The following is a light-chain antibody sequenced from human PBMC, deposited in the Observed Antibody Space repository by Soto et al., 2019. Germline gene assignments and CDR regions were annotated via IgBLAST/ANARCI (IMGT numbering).Light chain of an antibody. CDR1: QSVLYSSNNKND. CDR2: WAS. Sequence: DIVMTQSPDSLAVFLGERATINCKSSQSVLYSSNNKNDLAWYQQKTGQPPKLLIYWASTRESGVPDRFSGSESGTDYTLTIISLQAEYVAVYYCQQYYSTPWTFGQGTKVEIK. V-gene: IGKV4-1*01. J-gene: IGKJ1*01. CDR3: QQYYSTPWT.